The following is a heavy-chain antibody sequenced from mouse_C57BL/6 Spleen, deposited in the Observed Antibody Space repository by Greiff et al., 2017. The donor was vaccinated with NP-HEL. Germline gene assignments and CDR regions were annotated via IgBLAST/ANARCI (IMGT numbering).Heavy chain of an antibody. D-gene: IGHD1-1*01. CDR3: AREELRGMDY. CDR2: IYPGDGDT. J-gene: IGHJ4*01. V-gene: IGHV1-82*01. CDR1: GYAFSSSW. Sequence: VQLQQSGPELVKPGASGKISCKASGYAFSSSWMNWVKQRPGKGLEWIGRIYPGDGDTNYNGKFKGKATLTADKSSSTAYMQLSSLTSEDSAVYFCAREELRGMDYWGQGTSVTVSS.